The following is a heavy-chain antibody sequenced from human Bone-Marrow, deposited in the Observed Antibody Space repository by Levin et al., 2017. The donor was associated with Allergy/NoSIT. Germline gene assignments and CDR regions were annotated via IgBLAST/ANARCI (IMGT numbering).Heavy chain of an antibody. CDR2: ISGSTTYI. V-gene: IGHV3-21*01. Sequence: GGSLRLSCAASGFTFSSYDMSWVRQTPGKGLEWVSSISGSTTYIYYADSVMGRFTISRDNARNSLYLQMNSLRAEDTAVYYCARDASGARSNFDYCFDYWGQGALVTVSS. D-gene: IGHD3-9*01. J-gene: IGHJ4*02. CDR1: GFTFSSYD. CDR3: ARDASGARSNFDYCFDY.